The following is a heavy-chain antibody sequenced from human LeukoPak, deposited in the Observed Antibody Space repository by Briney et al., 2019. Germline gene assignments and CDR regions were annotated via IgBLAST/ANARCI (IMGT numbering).Heavy chain of an antibody. J-gene: IGHJ4*02. Sequence: GGSLRLSCAASGFTFSSYWMSWVRQAPGKGLEWVANIKQDGSEEYYVGSVRGRLTVSRDNAKNSLYLRMNSLRAEDTATYYCAREVGPFDYWGQGTLVTVSS. CDR2: IKQDGSEE. V-gene: IGHV3-7*03. CDR1: GFTFSSYW. D-gene: IGHD3/OR15-3a*01. CDR3: AREVGPFDY.